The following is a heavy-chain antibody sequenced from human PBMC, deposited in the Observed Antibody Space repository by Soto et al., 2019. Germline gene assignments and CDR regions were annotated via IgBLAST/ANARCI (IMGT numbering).Heavy chain of an antibody. CDR1: GFTFSSYD. V-gene: IGHV3-13*01. D-gene: IGHD1-1*01. Sequence: EVQLVESGGGLVQPGGSLRLSCAASGFTFSSYDMHWVRQASGKGLEWVSVIGTAGDTYYSGSVKGRFTISRHSLTTSLYLQMNSLRAGDTAVYYCVRDTTGFGYFDSWGQGTLVTVSS. CDR3: VRDTTGFGYFDS. CDR2: IGTAGDT. J-gene: IGHJ4*02.